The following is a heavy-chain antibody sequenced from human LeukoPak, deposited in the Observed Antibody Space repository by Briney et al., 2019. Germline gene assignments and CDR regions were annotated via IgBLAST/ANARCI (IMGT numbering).Heavy chain of an antibody. CDR2: IYYSGST. D-gene: IGHD6-19*01. CDR1: GGSISSYY. V-gene: IGHV4-59*12. CDR3: ARPIAVDTEEEY. J-gene: IGHJ4*02. Sequence: QTSETLSLTCTVSGGSISSYYWSWIRQHPGKGLEWIGYIYYSGSTYYNPSLKSRVTISVDTSKNQFSLRLSSVTAADTAVYYCARPIAVDTEEEYWGQGTLVTVSS.